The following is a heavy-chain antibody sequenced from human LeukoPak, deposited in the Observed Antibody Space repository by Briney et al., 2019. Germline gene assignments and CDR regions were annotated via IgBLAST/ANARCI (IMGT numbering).Heavy chain of an antibody. J-gene: IGHJ6*03. CDR3: ARCAYSYGYSDMDV. V-gene: IGHV4-59*01. CDR2: IYYSGST. D-gene: IGHD5-18*01. Sequence: SETLSLTCTVSGGSISSYYWCWIRQPPGKGLEWIGYIYYSGSTHYNPSLTSRVTISVDTSKNKFSLTRSSVTAADTAVYYCARCAYSYGYSDMDVWGKGNTVTVSS. CDR1: GGSISSYY.